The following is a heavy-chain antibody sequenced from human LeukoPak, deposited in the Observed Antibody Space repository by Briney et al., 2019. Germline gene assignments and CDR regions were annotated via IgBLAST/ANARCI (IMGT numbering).Heavy chain of an antibody. D-gene: IGHD1-1*01. CDR2: VDPEDGET. J-gene: IGHJ6*02. V-gene: IGHV1-69-2*01. Sequence: GATVKISCKASGYTFTDYYMHWVQQAPGKGLEWMGRVDPEDGETIYAEKFQGRVTITADTSTDTAYMELSSLRSEDTAVYYCARNWNDPPYYYGMDVWGQGTTVTVSS. CDR3: ARNWNDPPYYYGMDV. CDR1: GYTFTDYY.